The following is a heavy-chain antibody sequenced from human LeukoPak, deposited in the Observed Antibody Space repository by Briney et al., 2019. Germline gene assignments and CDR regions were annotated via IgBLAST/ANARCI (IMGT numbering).Heavy chain of an antibody. CDR2: INPKSGGT. CDR1: GYTFTGYY. V-gene: IGHV1-2*02. J-gene: IGHJ3*02. D-gene: IGHD3-22*01. Sequence: GASVKVSCKASGYTFTGYYIHWVRQAPGQGLKWMGWINPKSGGTNYAQKFQGRVTMTRDTSISTAYMELSRLRSDDTAVYYCARGGDYYDSSGYYDDAFDIWGQGTMITVSS. CDR3: ARGGDYYDSSGYYDDAFDI.